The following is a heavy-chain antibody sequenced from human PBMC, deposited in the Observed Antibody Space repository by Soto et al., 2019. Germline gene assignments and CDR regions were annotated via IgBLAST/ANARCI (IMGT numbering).Heavy chain of an antibody. Sequence: QVQLMQSGAEVKKPGSSVKVSCKASGGTFSTSAISWVRQAPGEGLEWVGGIMPVFATPDYAQKFQGRVTTSADESTTTAYLELPSLTTADTAVYYCARDKDRQQLGGNYYYILDVWGQGTAITVSS. D-gene: IGHD3-10*01. CDR2: IMPVFATP. CDR3: ARDKDRQQLGGNYYYILDV. V-gene: IGHV1-69*12. CDR1: GGTFSTSA. J-gene: IGHJ6*02.